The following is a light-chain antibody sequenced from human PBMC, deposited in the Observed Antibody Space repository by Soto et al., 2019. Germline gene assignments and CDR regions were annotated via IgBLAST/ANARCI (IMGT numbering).Light chain of an antibody. CDR2: DAS. CDR1: QSISTW. Sequence: DIPLTQSPSTLSASVGDRVTITCRASQSISTWLAWYQQKPGEAPNLLIYDASSLETGVPSRFSGSGSGTEFTLTISSLQPVDFATYYCQQYNSYHTFGQGTKLE. V-gene: IGKV1-5*01. CDR3: QQYNSYHT. J-gene: IGKJ2*01.